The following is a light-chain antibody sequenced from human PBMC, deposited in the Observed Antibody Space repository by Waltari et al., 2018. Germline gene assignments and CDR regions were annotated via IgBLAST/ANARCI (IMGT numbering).Light chain of an antibody. Sequence: DIQMTQSPSSLSASVEDRVTITCRASQKISSYLNWYQQKPGTAPRLLIYDASRLQSGVPSRFSGSGSGTDFTLTISNLQPEDFGTYYCQQTYTTPRTVGQGTKVETK. CDR1: QKISSY. V-gene: IGKV1-39*01. CDR2: DAS. CDR3: QQTYTTPRT. J-gene: IGKJ1*01.